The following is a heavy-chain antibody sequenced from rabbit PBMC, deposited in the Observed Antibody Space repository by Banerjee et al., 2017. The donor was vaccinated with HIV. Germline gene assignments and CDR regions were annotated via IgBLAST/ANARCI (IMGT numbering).Heavy chain of an antibody. J-gene: IGHJ4*01. Sequence: QQQLVESGGDLVKPGASLTLTCTASGFSFSYGYWICWVRQAPGKGLEWITCIDTGSGNTYYASWAKGRFTISKTSSTTVTLQMTSLTAADTATYFCATDLAGNVYKINLWGPGTLVTVS. D-gene: IGHD4-2*01. CDR2: IDTGSGNT. CDR1: GFSFSYGYW. V-gene: IGHV1S45*01. CDR3: ATDLAGNVYKINL.